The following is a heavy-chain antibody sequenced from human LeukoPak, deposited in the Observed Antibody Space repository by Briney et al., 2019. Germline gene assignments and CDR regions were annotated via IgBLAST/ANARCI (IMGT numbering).Heavy chain of an antibody. V-gene: IGHV3-23*01. J-gene: IGHJ4*02. CDR2: ISGGGGIT. CDR1: GFTFSNYA. Sequence: GGSLRLSCAASGFTFSNYAMSWVRQAPGKGLEWVSTISGGGGITYDADSVKGRFPISRDNSKNTLYLQMNSLRAEDTAVYYCAKVVGYCSTTSCYTDYWGQGTLVTVSS. CDR3: AKVVGYCSTTSCYTDY. D-gene: IGHD2-2*02.